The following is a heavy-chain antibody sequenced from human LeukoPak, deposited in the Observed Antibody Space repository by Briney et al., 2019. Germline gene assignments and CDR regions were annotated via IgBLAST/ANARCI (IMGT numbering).Heavy chain of an antibody. J-gene: IGHJ4*02. V-gene: IGHV3-23*01. CDR1: GFTFSSYA. D-gene: IGHD1-1*01. CDR2: ISGSGGST. Sequence: PGGSLRLSCAASGFTFSSYAMSWVRQAPGKGLEWVSAISGSGGSTYYADSVKGRFTIPRDNSKNTLYLQMNSLRAEDTAVYYCAKAQLERREDFYFDYWGQGTLVTVSS. CDR3: AKAQLERREDFYFDY.